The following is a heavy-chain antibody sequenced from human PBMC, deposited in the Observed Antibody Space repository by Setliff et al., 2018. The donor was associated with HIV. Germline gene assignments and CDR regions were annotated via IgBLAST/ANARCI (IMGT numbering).Heavy chain of an antibody. CDR3: ARVVTLGGNDY. CDR1: GASFSGYY. J-gene: IGHJ4*02. D-gene: IGHD3-16*01. V-gene: IGHV4-34*01. CDR2: INLSRST. Sequence: PSETLSLTCAVYGASFSGYYWSWIRQPPGKGLEWIGEINLSRSTEYNPSLKSRVTISVDTSKNQFSLRLSSVTAGDTAVYYCARVVTLGGNDYWGQGGLVTVSS.